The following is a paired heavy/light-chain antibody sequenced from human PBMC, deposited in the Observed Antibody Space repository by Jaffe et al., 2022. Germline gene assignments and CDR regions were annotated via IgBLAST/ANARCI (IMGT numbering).Light chain of an antibody. CDR1: NIGSKS. Sequence: SYVLTQPPSVSVAPGQTARITCEGNNIGSKSVHWYQQRPGQAPVLVVYDDSDRPSGIPERFSGSDSGNTATLTISRVEAGDEADYFCQVWDSSSEHVVFGGGTKLTIL. CDR3: QVWDSSSEHVV. J-gene: IGLJ2*01. CDR2: DDS. V-gene: IGLV3-21*02.
Heavy chain of an antibody. CDR2: ITSGSRSL. CDR3: ARVSGQFRDY. V-gene: IGHV3-21*06. CDR1: GFTFSSYT. D-gene: IGHD3-10*01. J-gene: IGHJ4*02. Sequence: EVQLVESGGGLVKPGGSLRLSCAASGFTFSSYTMNWVRQAPGKGLEWVASITSGSRSLFYADSVKGRFTISRDSAKNSLYLQMISLRVDDTAVYYCARVSGQFRDYWGQGTLVTVSS.